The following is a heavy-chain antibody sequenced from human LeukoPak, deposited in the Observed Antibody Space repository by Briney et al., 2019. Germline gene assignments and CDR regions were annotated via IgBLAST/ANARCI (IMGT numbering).Heavy chain of an antibody. V-gene: IGHV3-23*01. D-gene: IGHD6-25*01. CDR1: GFTVNSNH. CDR2: ISGSGGST. CDR3: ARDRGYGPTDGMDV. J-gene: IGHJ6*04. Sequence: PGGSLRLSCAASGFTVNSNHMSWVRQAPGKGLEWVSAISGSGGSTYYADSVKGRFTISRDNSKNTLYLQMNSLRAEDTAVYYCARDRGYGPTDGMDVWGKGTTVTVSS.